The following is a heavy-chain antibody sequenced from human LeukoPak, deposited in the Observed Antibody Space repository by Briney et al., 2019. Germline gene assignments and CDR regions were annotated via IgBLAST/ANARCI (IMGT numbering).Heavy chain of an antibody. J-gene: IGHJ4*02. CDR3: ARGDGYPIDY. D-gene: IGHD5-24*01. V-gene: IGHV1-69*04. CDR1: GGTFSSYA. Sequence: SVKVSCKASGGTFSSYAISWVRQAPGQGLEWMGRIIPILGIANYAQKFQGRATITADKPTSTAYMELSSLRSEDTAVYYCARGDGYPIDYWGQGTLVTVSS. CDR2: IIPILGIA.